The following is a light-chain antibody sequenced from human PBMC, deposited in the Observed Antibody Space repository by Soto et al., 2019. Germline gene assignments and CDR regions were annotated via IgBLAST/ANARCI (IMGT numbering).Light chain of an antibody. J-gene: IGLJ3*02. V-gene: IGLV1-44*01. Sequence: QSVLTQPPSASGTPGQRVTISCSGSSSNIGSNTGNWYQQLPGTAPKLLIYSNSQRPSGVPDRFSGSKSGTSASLAISGLQSEDEADCYCAAWDDSLNGWVFGGGTKLTVL. CDR2: SNS. CDR1: SSNIGSNT. CDR3: AAWDDSLNGWV.